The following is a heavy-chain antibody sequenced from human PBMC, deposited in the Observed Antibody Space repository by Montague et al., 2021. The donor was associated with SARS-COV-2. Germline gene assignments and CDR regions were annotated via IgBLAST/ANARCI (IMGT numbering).Heavy chain of an antibody. J-gene: IGHJ4*02. CDR2: ISSSGSTI. CDR1: GFTFSSYE. CDR3: ARDQDYYDPAHDY. V-gene: IGHV3-48*03. Sequence: SLRLSCSASGFTFSSYEMNWVRQAPGKGLEWASYISSSGSTIYYXDSVKGRFTISRDNAKNSLYLQMNSLRAEDTAVYYCARDQDYYDPAHDYWGQGTLVTVSS. D-gene: IGHD3-22*01.